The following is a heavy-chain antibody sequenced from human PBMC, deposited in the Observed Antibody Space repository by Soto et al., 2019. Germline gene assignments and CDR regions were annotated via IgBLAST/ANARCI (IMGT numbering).Heavy chain of an antibody. Sequence: SETLSLTCAVYGGSFSGYYWSWIRQPPGKGLEWIGEINHSGSTNYNPSLKSRVTISVDTSKNQFSLKLSSVTAADTAVYYCARGPYCTNGVCYIPYYFDYWGQGTLVTVSS. J-gene: IGHJ4*02. CDR1: GGSFSGYY. V-gene: IGHV4-34*01. D-gene: IGHD2-8*01. CDR2: INHSGST. CDR3: ARGPYCTNGVCYIPYYFDY.